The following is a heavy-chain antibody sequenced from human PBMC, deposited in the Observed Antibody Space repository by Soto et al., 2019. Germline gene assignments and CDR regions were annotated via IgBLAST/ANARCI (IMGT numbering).Heavy chain of an antibody. D-gene: IGHD4-17*01. Sequence: SETLSLTCTVAGYSLTRRHNFWGWIRLHPGKGLEVIGSVFYDGTTYNNPSLDSRVTLSVDTSKTQFSLMLYSVTAADTAVYYCARYYGDYNNYFDYWGQGILVTVSS. J-gene: IGHJ4*01. CDR2: VFYDGTT. CDR3: ARYYGDYNNYFDY. V-gene: IGHV4-39*01. CDR1: GYSLTRRHNF.